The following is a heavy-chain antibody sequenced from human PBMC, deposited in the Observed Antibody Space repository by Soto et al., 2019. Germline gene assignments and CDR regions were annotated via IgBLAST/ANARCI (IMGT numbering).Heavy chain of an antibody. CDR3: ARITAAAGTYYYYGMDV. Sequence: SGPTLVNPTQTLTLTCTFSGFSLSNSGMCVSWIRQPPGKALEWLALIDWDDDKYYSTSLKTRLTISKDTSKNQVVLTMTNMDPVDTATYYCARITAAAGTYYYYGMDVWGQGTTVTVSS. J-gene: IGHJ6*02. CDR2: IDWDDDK. V-gene: IGHV2-70*01. CDR1: GFSLSNSGMC. D-gene: IGHD6-13*01.